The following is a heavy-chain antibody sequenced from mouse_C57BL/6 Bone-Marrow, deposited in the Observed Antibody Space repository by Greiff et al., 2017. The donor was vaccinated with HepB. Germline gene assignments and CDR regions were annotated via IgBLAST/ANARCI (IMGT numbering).Heavy chain of an antibody. CDR2: INPSSGYT. V-gene: IGHV1-4*01. CDR1: GYTFTSYT. CDR3: VDYSWFAY. J-gene: IGHJ3*01. Sequence: QVQLQQSGAELARPGASVKMSCKASGYTFTSYTMHWVKQRPGQGLEWIGYINPSSGYTKSNQKFKDKATLTADKSSSPAYMQLRSLTSEDSAVYYCVDYSWFAYWGQGTLVTVSA. D-gene: IGHD2-13*01.